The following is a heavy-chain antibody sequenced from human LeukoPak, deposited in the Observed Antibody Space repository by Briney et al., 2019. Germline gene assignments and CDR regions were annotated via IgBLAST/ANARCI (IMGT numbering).Heavy chain of an antibody. J-gene: IGHJ4*02. CDR3: ARRSGWHFDY. Sequence: PGGSLRLSCAASGFTFSSYDMSWVRQAPGKGLEWVSAISGSGGSTYYADSVKGRFTIPRDNSKNTVYMEMNILRAEDTAVYYCARRSGWHFDYWGQGTLVTVSS. V-gene: IGHV3-23*01. CDR2: ISGSGGST. D-gene: IGHD6-19*01. CDR1: GFTFSSYD.